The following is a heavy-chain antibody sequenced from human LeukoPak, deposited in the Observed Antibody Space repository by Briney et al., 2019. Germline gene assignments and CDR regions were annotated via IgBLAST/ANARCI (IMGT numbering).Heavy chain of an antibody. J-gene: IGHJ4*02. CDR2: IFYNGGT. CDR1: GGSINNYY. D-gene: IGHD3-22*01. CDR3: ARFSQYFDTSSHYLDY. Sequence: SETLSLTCTVSGGSINNYYWSWVRQPPGEGLKWIAYIFYNGGTNYNPSLKTRVTISVDTSKNQFSLRLNSVSAADTAVYYCARFSQYFDTSSHYLDYWGQGILVTVSS. V-gene: IGHV4-59*08.